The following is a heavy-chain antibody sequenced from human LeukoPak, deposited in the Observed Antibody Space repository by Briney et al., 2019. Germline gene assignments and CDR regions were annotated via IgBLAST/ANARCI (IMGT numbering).Heavy chain of an antibody. D-gene: IGHD6-13*01. CDR3: ARDATTAVGWVYMNV. J-gene: IGHJ6*03. V-gene: IGHV3-48*03. CDR2: ISSGSTI. Sequence: GGSLRLSCAASGFTFSSYEMNWVRQAPGKGLEWVSYISSGSTIYYADSVKGRFTISRDNAKNSLYLQMNSLRAEDTGLYYCARDATTAVGWVYMNVWGKGTTVTIS. CDR1: GFTFSSYE.